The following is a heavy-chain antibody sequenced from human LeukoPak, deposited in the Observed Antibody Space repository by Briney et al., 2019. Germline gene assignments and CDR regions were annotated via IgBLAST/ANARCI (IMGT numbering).Heavy chain of an antibody. D-gene: IGHD2-2*01. J-gene: IGHJ5*02. CDR3: ARDNIVVVPAAMFRWFDP. V-gene: IGHV4-30-4*01. CDR1: GGSISSGDYY. Sequence: SETLSLTCTVSGGSISSGDYYWSWIRQPRGKGLEWIGYIYYSGSTYYNPSLKSRVTISVDTSKNQFSLKLSSVTAADTAVYYCARDNIVVVPAAMFRWFDPWGQGTLVTVSS. CDR2: IYYSGST.